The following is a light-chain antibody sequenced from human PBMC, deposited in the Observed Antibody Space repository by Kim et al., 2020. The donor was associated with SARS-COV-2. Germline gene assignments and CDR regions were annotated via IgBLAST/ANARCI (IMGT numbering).Light chain of an antibody. V-gene: IGLV2-14*03. J-gene: IGLJ1*01. Sequence: GQSITISCTGTSSDVGGYDDVSWCQHYPGKAPKLMVYDVSKRPSGVSNRFSGSKSGNTASLTISGLQAEDEADYYCISYTSADTYVFGTGTKVTVL. CDR2: DVS. CDR1: SSDVGGYDD. CDR3: ISYTSADTYV.